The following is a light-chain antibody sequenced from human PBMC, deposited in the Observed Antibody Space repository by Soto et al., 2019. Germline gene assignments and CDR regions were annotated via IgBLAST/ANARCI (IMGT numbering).Light chain of an antibody. CDR1: QSVNSNY. V-gene: IGKV3-20*01. Sequence: EVVMTNSPDTLSVSPWEIATLSCRASQSVNSNYLAWYQQKPGQAPRLLIYGISKRATDIPDRFSGSGSGTEFTLTISRLEPEDFAVNYCQQYGSSPLTFGGGTKVDIK. J-gene: IGKJ4*01. CDR3: QQYGSSPLT. CDR2: GIS.